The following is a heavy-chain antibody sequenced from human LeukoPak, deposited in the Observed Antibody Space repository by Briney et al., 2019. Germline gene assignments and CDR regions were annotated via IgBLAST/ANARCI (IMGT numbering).Heavy chain of an antibody. D-gene: IGHD6-19*01. CDR2: ISSDGNT. V-gene: IGHV3-66*01. J-gene: IGHJ6*02. CDR3: ARGQEQYSSPWQWGPRRKNFYYYGMDV. CDR1: GFTVSSSS. Sequence: GGSLRLSCAASGFTVSSSSMNWVRLGPGKGLEWVSVISSDGNTYYADSVKGRFTISRDNSRNTLSLQMHGLRADDTAVYYCARGQEQYSSPWQWGPRRKNFYYYGMDVWGQGTTVTVSS.